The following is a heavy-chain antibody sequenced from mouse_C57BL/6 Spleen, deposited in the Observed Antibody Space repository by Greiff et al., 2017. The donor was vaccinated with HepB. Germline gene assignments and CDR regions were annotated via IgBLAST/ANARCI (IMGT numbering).Heavy chain of an antibody. D-gene: IGHD2-1*01. V-gene: IGHV1-7*01. CDR3: ARGYGKEMDY. CDR1: VYTFPSYW. J-gene: IGHJ4*01. Sequence: QVQLQQSGAELAKPGASVKLSCKASVYTFPSYWMHWVKQRPGQGLEWIGYINPSSGYIKYNQKFKDKATLTADKSASTAYMQLSSLTYEDSAVYYCARGYGKEMDYWGQGTSVTVSS. CDR2: INPSSGYI.